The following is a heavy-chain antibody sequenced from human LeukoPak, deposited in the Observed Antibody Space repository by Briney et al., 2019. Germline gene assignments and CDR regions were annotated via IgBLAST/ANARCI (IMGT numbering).Heavy chain of an antibody. Sequence: SETLSLTCTVSGGSISSNYWSWIRQPPGRGLEWIGYIYYSGITNYNPSLKSRVTISVDMSKNQFSLKLSSVTAADTAVYYCASGYGSGSYFPNWGQGTLVTVSS. J-gene: IGHJ4*02. CDR1: GGSISSNY. V-gene: IGHV4-59*01. D-gene: IGHD3-10*01. CDR3: ASGYGSGSYFPN. CDR2: IYYSGIT.